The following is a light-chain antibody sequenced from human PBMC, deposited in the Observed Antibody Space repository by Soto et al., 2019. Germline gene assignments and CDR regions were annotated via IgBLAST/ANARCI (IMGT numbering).Light chain of an antibody. Sequence: QSALTQPGSVSGSPGQSITISCTGTSSDVGGYNYVSWYQQHPGKAPKLMLYEVSNRPSGVANRFSGSKSGNTASLTISGLQAEDEADYYCSSYTSSSTLVVGTGTKVTVL. J-gene: IGLJ1*01. V-gene: IGLV2-14*01. CDR3: SSYTSSSTLV. CDR1: SSDVGGYNY. CDR2: EVS.